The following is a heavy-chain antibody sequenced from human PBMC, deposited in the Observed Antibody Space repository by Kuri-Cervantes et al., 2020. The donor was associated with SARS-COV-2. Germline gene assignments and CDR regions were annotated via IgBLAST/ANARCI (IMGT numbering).Heavy chain of an antibody. J-gene: IGHJ4*02. CDR2: ISSSSSTI. Sequence: GESLKISCAASGFTFSSYSMNWVRQAPGKGLEWVSYISSSSSTIYYADSVKGRFTISRDNAKNSLYLQMNSLRAEDTAVYYCARENYDFWSGYLPFDYWGQGTLVTVSS. CDR1: GFTFSSYS. CDR3: ARENYDFWSGYLPFDY. D-gene: IGHD3-3*01. V-gene: IGHV3-48*01.